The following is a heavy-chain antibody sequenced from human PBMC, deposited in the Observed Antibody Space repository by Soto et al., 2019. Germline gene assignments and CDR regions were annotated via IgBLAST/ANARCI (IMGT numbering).Heavy chain of an antibody. J-gene: IGHJ6*02. V-gene: IGHV1-69*06. Sequence: GASVKVSCKASGGTFSSYAISWVRQAPGQGLEWMGGIIPIFGTASYAQKFQGRVTITADKSTSTAYMELSSLRSEDTAVYYCARHFKTMVRGVITNYYYYYGMDVWGQGTTVTVSS. CDR3: ARHFKTMVRGVITNYYYYYGMDV. D-gene: IGHD3-10*01. CDR1: GGTFSSYA. CDR2: IIPIFGTA.